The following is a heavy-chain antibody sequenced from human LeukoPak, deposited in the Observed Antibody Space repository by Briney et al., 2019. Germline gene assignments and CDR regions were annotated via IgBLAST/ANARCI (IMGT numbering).Heavy chain of an antibody. J-gene: IGHJ4*02. D-gene: IGHD4-23*01. Sequence: GGSLRLSCTASGFTFGDYAMSWVRQAPGKGLEWVGFIRSKAYGGTTEYAASVKGRFTISRDDSKSIAYLQMNSLKTEDTAVYYCTRVRGVTRFDYWGQGTLVTVSS. CDR3: TRVRGVTRFDY. V-gene: IGHV3-49*04. CDR2: IRSKAYGGTT. CDR1: GFTFGDYA.